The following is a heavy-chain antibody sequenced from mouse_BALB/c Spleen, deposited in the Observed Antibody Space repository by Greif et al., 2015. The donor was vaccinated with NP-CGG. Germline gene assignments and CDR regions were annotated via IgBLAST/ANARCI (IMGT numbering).Heavy chain of an antibody. V-gene: IGHV10-1*02. CDR1: GFTFNTYA. Sequence: EVQVVESGGGSVQPKGSLKLSCAASGFTFNTYAMNWVRQAPGKGLEWVARIRSKSNNYATYYADSVRDRFTISRDDSQSMLYLQMNNLKTEDTAMYYCVVYGNYAMDYWGQGTSVTVSS. CDR3: VVYGNYAMDY. J-gene: IGHJ4*01. D-gene: IGHD2-10*02. CDR2: IRSKSNNYAT.